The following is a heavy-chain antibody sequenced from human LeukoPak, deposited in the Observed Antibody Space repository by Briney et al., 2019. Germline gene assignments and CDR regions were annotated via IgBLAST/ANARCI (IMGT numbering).Heavy chain of an antibody. J-gene: IGHJ4*02. V-gene: IGHV3-30*18. CDR3: AKVRASSGYYYYFDY. CDR2: ISYDGSNK. CDR1: GFTFSSYG. Sequence: GGSLRLSCAASGFTFSSYGMHWVRQAPGKGLEWVAVISYDGSNKYYADSVKGRFTISRDNSKNTLYLQMNSLRAEDTAVYYCAKVRASSGYYYYFDYWGQGTLVTVSS. D-gene: IGHD3-22*01.